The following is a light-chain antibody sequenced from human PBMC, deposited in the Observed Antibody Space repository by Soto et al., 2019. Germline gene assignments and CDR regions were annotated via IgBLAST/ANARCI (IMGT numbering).Light chain of an antibody. CDR2: GAS. V-gene: IGKV3-20*01. Sequence: EVVLTQSPGTLSLSPGEGATLSCRASQSVSSNNLAWFQQKPGQAPRLLIYGASTRATGIPDRFSGSGSGTDFTLTISRVEPEDFAVYYCQHYSSSPFTFGPGTKVDVK. CDR3: QHYSSSPFT. CDR1: QSVSSNN. J-gene: IGKJ3*01.